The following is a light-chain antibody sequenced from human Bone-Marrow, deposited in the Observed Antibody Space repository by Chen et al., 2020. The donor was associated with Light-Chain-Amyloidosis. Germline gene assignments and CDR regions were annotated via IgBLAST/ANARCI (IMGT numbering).Light chain of an antibody. Sequence: QSALTQPASVSGSPGQSITISCTGSSSDVGNYNLVSWYQQHPGKAPKLMIFAVNKRPSGVSNRFAGSKSGNTASLTISGLLAEDEADYHCGSYAGSNTVVFGGGTKLTVL. CDR3: GSYAGSNTVV. J-gene: IGLJ2*01. V-gene: IGLV2-23*02. CDR1: SSDVGNYNL. CDR2: AVN.